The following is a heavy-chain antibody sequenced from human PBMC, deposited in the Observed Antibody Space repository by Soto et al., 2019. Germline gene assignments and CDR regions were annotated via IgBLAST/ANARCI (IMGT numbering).Heavy chain of an antibody. J-gene: IGHJ4*02. CDR2: IIPIFGTA. CDR1: GGTFSSYA. D-gene: IGHD3-10*01. CDR3: ASKRIMVRGVIAQIDY. Sequence: GASVKVSCKASGGTFSSYAISWVRQAPGQGLEWMGGIIPIFGTANYAQKFQGRVTITADESTSTAYMELSSLRSEDTAVYYCASKRIMVRGVIAQIDYWGQGTLVTVSS. V-gene: IGHV1-69*13.